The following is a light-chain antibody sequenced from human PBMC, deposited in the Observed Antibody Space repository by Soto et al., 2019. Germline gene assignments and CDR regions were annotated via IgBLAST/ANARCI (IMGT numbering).Light chain of an antibody. CDR2: GVF. J-gene: IGKJ2*01. Sequence: ETVLTQSPGTVSLSPGERATLSCRTSQSVKSNYLAWYQQKPGQAPRLLIYGVFNRATGIPDRFSGSGSGTDFTLTISGLEAEDSAVYSCQHYDGSPRTFGQGTKLEIK. V-gene: IGKV3-20*01. CDR1: QSVKSNY. CDR3: QHYDGSPRT.